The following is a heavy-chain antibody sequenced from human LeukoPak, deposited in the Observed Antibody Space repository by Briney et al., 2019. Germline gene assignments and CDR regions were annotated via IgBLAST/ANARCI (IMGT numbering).Heavy chain of an antibody. CDR3: ATSVVVVAAIDY. CDR2: IYSGGST. J-gene: IGHJ4*02. CDR1: GFTVSSNY. Sequence: GGSLRLSCAASGFTVSSNYMSWVRQAPGKGLEWVSVIYSGGSTYYADSVKGRFTISRDNSKNTLYLQMDSLRVEDTAVYYCATSVVVVAAIDYGGQGTLVTVSS. D-gene: IGHD2-15*01. V-gene: IGHV3-53*01.